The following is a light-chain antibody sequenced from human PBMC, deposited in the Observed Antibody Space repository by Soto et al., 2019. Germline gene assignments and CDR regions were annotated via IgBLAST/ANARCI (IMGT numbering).Light chain of an antibody. J-gene: IGKJ5*01. Sequence: PWLLGTLSLSTGERGRLACKASHYVINTHLTCYHHKPGQAPTLLVYGSSNRATGIPDRFSGSGSVRDFTLTIDRLESEDSAVYYCQQYDDSSVIFGQVTLLE. CDR1: HYVINTH. CDR3: QQYDDSSVI. V-gene: IGKV3-20*01. CDR2: GSS.